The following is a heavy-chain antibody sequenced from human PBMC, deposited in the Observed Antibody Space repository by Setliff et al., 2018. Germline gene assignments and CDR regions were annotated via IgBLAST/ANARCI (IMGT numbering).Heavy chain of an antibody. D-gene: IGHD3-16*01. V-gene: IGHV1-46*01. J-gene: IGHJ5*01. CDR2: INIGGGSA. CDR1: GYTFTSYY. Sequence: ASVKVSCKASGYTFTSYYMYWLRQAPGQGPEWMGTINIGGGSASYAQRFQGRVTITADESTSTVYMELRSLRSDDTAVYYCARELRSPYWHLDSWGQGTQVTVSS. CDR3: ARELRSPYWHLDS.